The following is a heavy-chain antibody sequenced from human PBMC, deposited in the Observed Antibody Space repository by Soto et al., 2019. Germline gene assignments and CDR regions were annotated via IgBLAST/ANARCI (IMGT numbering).Heavy chain of an antibody. D-gene: IGHD6-19*01. CDR2: TYYRSKWYN. CDR3: VRDTGSGSGWYGI. V-gene: IGHV6-1*01. J-gene: IGHJ4*02. Sequence: PSQTLSLTCAISGDSVSSNSVAWNWIRQSPSRGLEWLGRTYYRSKWYNAYSVSVKSRITINPDTSKNQFSLQLKSVTPEDTAVYYCVRDTGSGSGWYGIWGQGTQFTVSS. CDR1: GDSVSSNSVA.